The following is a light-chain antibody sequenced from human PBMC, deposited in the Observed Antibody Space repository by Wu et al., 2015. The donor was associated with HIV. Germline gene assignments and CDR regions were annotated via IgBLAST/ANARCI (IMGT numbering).Light chain of an antibody. Sequence: ATLLLARASQSVASFLAWYQQKPGQAPRLLIYDASNRATGLPARFSGSGSGTDFTLTISSLEPEDFAVYYCQQRRYWPLYTFGQGTKLEIK. CDR2: DAS. V-gene: IGKV3-11*01. CDR3: QQRRYWPLYT. CDR1: QSVASF. J-gene: IGKJ2*01.